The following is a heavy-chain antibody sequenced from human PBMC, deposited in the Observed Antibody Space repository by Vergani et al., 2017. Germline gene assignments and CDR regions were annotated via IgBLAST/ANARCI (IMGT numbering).Heavy chain of an antibody. CDR1: GFTFSKYW. Sequence: EVKLVESGGGLVQPGGSLRLSCAASGFTFSKYWITWVRKAPGKGLEWVANIKEDGSEKYYVDSVKGRFTISRDNAKNSLYLQMNSLRAEDTAVYYCASPTQMDSKGTRYYTDVWGKGTTVTVSS. CDR2: IKEDGSEK. CDR3: ASPTQMDSKGTRYYTDV. V-gene: IGHV3-7*01. J-gene: IGHJ6*03. D-gene: IGHD3-16*02.